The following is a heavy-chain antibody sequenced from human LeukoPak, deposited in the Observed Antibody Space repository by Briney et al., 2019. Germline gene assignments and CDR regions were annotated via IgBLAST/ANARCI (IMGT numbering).Heavy chain of an antibody. CDR3: ARAYYESSAYRHAVYFDY. J-gene: IGHJ4*02. V-gene: IGHV1-18*01. Sequence: ASVKVSCKASGYTFTSYGISWMRQAPGQGLEWMGWISAYNGNTNYAQKLQGRVTMTKDTSTNTVYMHLSSLSSDDTAVYYCARAYYESSAYRHAVYFDYWGQGTLVTVSS. D-gene: IGHD3-22*01. CDR1: GYTFTSYG. CDR2: ISAYNGNT.